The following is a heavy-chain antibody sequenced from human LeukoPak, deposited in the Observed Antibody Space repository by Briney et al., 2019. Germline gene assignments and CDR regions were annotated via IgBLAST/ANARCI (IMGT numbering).Heavy chain of an antibody. CDR1: GYSFSNFG. D-gene: IGHD6-13*01. V-gene: IGHV1-18*01. Sequence: ASVKVSCKASGYSFSNFGISWVRQAPGQGLEWVAWIIAVTGITNYAQKFQGRVTMTTDTSTSTAYMELRSLRSDDTAVYYCAREASSSWPNWFDPWGQGTLVTVSS. CDR3: AREASSSWPNWFDP. J-gene: IGHJ5*02. CDR2: IIAVTGIT.